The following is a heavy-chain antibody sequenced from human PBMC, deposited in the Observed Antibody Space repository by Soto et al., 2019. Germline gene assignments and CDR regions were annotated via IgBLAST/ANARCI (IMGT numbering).Heavy chain of an antibody. CDR2: IWYDGSNK. Sequence: HPWGSLRLSCAASGFPFISYGMHWVRQAPGKGLEWVAVIWYDGSNKYYADSVKGRFTISRDNSKNTLYLQMNSLRAEDTAVYYCARDRQKHDYYYYMDVWGKGTTVTVS. J-gene: IGHJ6*03. CDR1: GFPFISYG. CDR3: ARDRQKHDYYYYMDV. V-gene: IGHV3-33*01.